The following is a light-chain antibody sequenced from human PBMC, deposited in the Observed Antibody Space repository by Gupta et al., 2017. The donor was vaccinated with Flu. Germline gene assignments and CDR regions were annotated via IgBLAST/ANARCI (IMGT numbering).Light chain of an antibody. Sequence: DIQMTQSPSSLSASVGDRVTITCQPSQDISNYLNWYQQKPGKVPKHLIYDASNLETGVPSRFSGSGSGTDFTFTISSLQPEDIATYYCQQYDNLPYSFGQGTKLEIK. J-gene: IGKJ2*03. CDR1: QDISNY. V-gene: IGKV1-33*01. CDR3: QQYDNLPYS. CDR2: DAS.